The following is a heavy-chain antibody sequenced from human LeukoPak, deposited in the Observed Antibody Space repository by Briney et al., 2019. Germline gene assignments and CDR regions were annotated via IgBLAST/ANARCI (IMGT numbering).Heavy chain of an antibody. Sequence: GGSLRLSCAASGFTFSDYYMSLIRQAPGKGLEWISYISNSGTTIYYADSVKGRFTISRDNAKNSLYVQMNSLRPEDTAVYFCASTRGSGSYYKVGDYWGQGTLVTVSS. CDR2: ISNSGTTI. V-gene: IGHV3-11*01. CDR3: ASTRGSGSYYKVGDY. CDR1: GFTFSDYY. J-gene: IGHJ4*02. D-gene: IGHD3-10*01.